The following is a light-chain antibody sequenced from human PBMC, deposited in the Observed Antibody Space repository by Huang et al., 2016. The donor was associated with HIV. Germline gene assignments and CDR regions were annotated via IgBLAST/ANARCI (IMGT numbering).Light chain of an antibody. V-gene: IGKV3-15*01. CDR2: GAS. CDR1: QTVNSN. Sequence: IVMTQSPATLSAFPGERAHLSCRPSQTVNSNLAWFHQKPGQAPRLLIYGASARATAIPTRFSGSGSETEFTLTINSLQSEDFAIYYCQQYNTWPPDPTFGQGTRLEIK. J-gene: IGKJ2*01. CDR3: QQYNTWPPDPT.